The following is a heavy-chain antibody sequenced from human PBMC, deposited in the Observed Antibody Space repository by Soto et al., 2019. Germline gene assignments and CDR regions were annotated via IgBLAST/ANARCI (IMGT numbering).Heavy chain of an antibody. V-gene: IGHV3-30-3*01. CDR3: AKNQGVELVPLATVDWFDP. CDR2: ISYDGSNK. CDR1: GFTFSRDT. J-gene: IGHJ5*02. D-gene: IGHD1-26*01. Sequence: GVSLRLSSAASGFTFSRDTMHSFRQAPGTGPAWVAVISYDGSNKYYADSVKGRFTISRDNSKSTVYLELNNLSAEDTAVYHCAKNQGVELVPLATVDWFDPWGQGSVVTASS.